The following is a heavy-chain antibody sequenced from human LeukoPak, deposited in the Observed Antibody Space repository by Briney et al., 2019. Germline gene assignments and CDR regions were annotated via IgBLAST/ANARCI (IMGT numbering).Heavy chain of an antibody. CDR3: ARSENHVVPAAIWFDP. CDR2: IYYSGST. D-gene: IGHD2-2*01. CDR1: GGFISSYY. Sequence: SETLSLTCTVSGGFISSYYWSWIRQPPGKGLEWIGYIYYSGSTNYNPSLKSRVTISVDTSKNQFSLKLSSVTAADTAVYYCARSENHVVPAAIWFDPWGQGTLVTVSS. J-gene: IGHJ5*02. V-gene: IGHV4-59*01.